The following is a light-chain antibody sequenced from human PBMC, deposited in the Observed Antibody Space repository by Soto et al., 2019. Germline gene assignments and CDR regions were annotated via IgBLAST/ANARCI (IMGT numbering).Light chain of an antibody. J-gene: IGLJ2*01. CDR1: SSDVGGYNY. V-gene: IGLV2-14*01. CDR3: SSYTSSSTLV. CDR2: EVS. Sequence: QSALTQPASVSGSPGQSITISCTGTSSDVGGYNYVSWYQQHPGKAPKLMIYEVSNRPSGVSNRFSGSKSGNTASLTISGLQAEDEADYYCSSYTSSSTLVLGGGTKLPLL.